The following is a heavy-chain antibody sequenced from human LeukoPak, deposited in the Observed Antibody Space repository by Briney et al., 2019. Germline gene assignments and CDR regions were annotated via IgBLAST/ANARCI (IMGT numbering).Heavy chain of an antibody. J-gene: IGHJ3*02. CDR1: GYTFTSYY. V-gene: IGHV1-46*03. CDR3: AVSGSYQSAFDI. D-gene: IGHD1-26*01. Sequence: ASVTVSCKASGYTFTSYYMHWVRQAPGQGLEWMGIINPSGGSTSYAQKFQGRVTMTRDTSTRTVYMELSSLRSEDTAVYYCAVSGSYQSAFDIWGQGTMVTVSS. CDR2: INPSGGST.